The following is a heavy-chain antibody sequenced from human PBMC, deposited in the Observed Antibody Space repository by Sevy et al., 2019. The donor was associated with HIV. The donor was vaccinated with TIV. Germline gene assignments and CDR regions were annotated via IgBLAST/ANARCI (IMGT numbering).Heavy chain of an antibody. V-gene: IGHV1-8*01. CDR2: MNPNSGNT. CDR1: GYTFTSYN. D-gene: IGHD3-22*01. Sequence: ASVKVSCKASGYTFTSYNINWVRQATGQGLEWMGWMNPNSGNTGYAQKFRGRITMTRNTSISTAYMELSSLRSEDTAVYYCARGQDYDSSGYYGYWGQGTLVTVSS. J-gene: IGHJ4*02. CDR3: ARGQDYDSSGYYGY.